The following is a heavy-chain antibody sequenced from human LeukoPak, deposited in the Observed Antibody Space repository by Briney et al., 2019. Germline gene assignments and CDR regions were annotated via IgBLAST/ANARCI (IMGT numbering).Heavy chain of an antibody. Sequence: GGSLRLSCAASGFTFSSYAMHWVRQAPGKGLEWVAVISYDGSNKYYADSVKGRFTISRDNSKNTLYLQMNSLRAEDTAVYYCATLWLGGSGYYHDAFDIWGQGTMVTVSS. CDR3: ATLWLGGSGYYHDAFDI. D-gene: IGHD3-22*01. V-gene: IGHV3-30*04. CDR2: ISYDGSNK. J-gene: IGHJ3*02. CDR1: GFTFSSYA.